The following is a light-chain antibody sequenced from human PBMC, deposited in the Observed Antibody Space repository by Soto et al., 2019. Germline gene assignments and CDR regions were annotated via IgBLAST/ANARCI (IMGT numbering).Light chain of an antibody. V-gene: IGKV1-39*01. Sequence: DIQMTQSPSSLSASVGDRVTISCRASQSVTKFVNWYQQHPGKAPKLLIYGASSLQSGVPSRFGGGGSGTDFTLTISSLRPEDFATYYCQQTDTTPFTFGPGTRVDFK. CDR1: QSVTKF. CDR3: QQTDTTPFT. CDR2: GAS. J-gene: IGKJ3*01.